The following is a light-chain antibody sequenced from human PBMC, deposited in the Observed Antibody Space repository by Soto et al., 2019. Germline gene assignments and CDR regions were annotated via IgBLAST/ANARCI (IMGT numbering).Light chain of an antibody. V-gene: IGKV3-20*01. CDR1: QSFSSSY. J-gene: IGKJ2*01. Sequence: EIVLTQSPGTLSLSPGERATLSCRASQSFSSSYLAWYQQKPGKAPRLLIYGASSRATGIPDRFSGSASGTDFTLTIKRLEPEDFAIYYCQQYGDSRTFGQGTKLEIK. CDR2: GAS. CDR3: QQYGDSRT.